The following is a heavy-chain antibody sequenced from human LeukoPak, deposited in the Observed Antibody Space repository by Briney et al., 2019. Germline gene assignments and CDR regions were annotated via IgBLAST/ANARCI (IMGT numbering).Heavy chain of an antibody. J-gene: IGHJ4*02. V-gene: IGHV3-30*18. CDR2: ISTDGNDK. CDR3: AKVHYYDSSGYLEY. Sequence: GGSLRLSCAASGFPFSSYGMHWVRQAPGKGLEWVAVISTDGNDKYYSDSVKGRLTISRDNSKNTVYLQMNSLRAEDTAVYYCAKVHYYDSSGYLEYWGQGTLVTVSS. D-gene: IGHD3-22*01. CDR1: GFPFSSYG.